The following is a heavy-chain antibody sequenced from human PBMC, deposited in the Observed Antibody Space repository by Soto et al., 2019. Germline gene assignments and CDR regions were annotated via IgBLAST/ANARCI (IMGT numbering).Heavy chain of an antibody. CDR1: GGTFSSYA. D-gene: IGHD6-6*01. J-gene: IGHJ4*02. CDR2: IIPIFGTA. CDR3: ARGELEYSSSSYPLRY. V-gene: IGHV1-69*06. Sequence: QVQLVQSGAEVKKPGSSVKVSCKASGGTFSSYAISWVRQAPGQGLEWMGGIIPIFGTANYAQKFQGRVTITADKSTSTAYMELSSLRSGDKAVYYSARGELEYSSSSYPLRYWGQVTLVTVSS.